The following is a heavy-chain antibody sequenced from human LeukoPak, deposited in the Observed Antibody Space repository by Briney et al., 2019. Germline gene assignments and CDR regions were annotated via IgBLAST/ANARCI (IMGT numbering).Heavy chain of an antibody. CDR3: ARHYGP. CDR1: GGSISSYY. Sequence: SETLSLTCTVSGGSISSYYWSWIRQPPGKGLEWIGSIYDSGSTYYNPSLKSRVTISVDTSKNQFSPKLNSVTAADTAVYYCARHYGPWGQGTLVTVSS. J-gene: IGHJ5*02. CDR2: IYDSGST. V-gene: IGHV4-59*05. D-gene: IGHD3-16*01.